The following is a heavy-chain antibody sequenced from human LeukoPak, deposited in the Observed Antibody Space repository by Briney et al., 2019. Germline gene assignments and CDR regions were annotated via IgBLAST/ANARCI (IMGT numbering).Heavy chain of an antibody. Sequence: PGGSLRLSCAASGFTFDDYGMSWVRQAQGKGLEWVSGINWNGGSTGYADSVKGRFTISRDNAKNSLYLQMNSLRAEDTAVYYCARDTTIPPLDYWGQGTLVTVSS. D-gene: IGHD3-9*01. CDR3: ARDTTIPPLDY. V-gene: IGHV3-20*04. J-gene: IGHJ4*02. CDR2: INWNGGST. CDR1: GFTFDDYG.